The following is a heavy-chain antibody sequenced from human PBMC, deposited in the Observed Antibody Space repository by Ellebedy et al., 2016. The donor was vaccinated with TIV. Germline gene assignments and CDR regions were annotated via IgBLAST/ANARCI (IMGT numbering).Heavy chain of an antibody. CDR2: IWYDGSNK. D-gene: IGHD1-26*01. V-gene: IGHV3-33*01. CDR3: ARHAVGEGATLEY. J-gene: IGHJ4*02. CDR1: GFTFSSYG. Sequence: GESLKISCAASGFTFSSYGMHWVRQAPGKGLEWVAAIWYDGSNKYYADSVKGRFTISRDNSKNTLYLQMNSLRAEDTAVYYCARHAVGEGATLEYWGQGTLVTDSS.